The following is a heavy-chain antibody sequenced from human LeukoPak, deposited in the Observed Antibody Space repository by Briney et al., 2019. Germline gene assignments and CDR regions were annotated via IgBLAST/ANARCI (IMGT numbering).Heavy chain of an antibody. V-gene: IGHV5-51*01. J-gene: IGHJ4*02. CDR1: GYSFTSYW. CDR2: IYPGDSDT. CDR3: ARSCRSSTSCYNY. D-gene: IGHD2-2*02. Sequence: GESLKISCQGSGYSFTSYWIGWVRQMPGKGLEWMGIIYPGDSDTRYSPSFQGQVTISADKSISTAYLQWSSLKASDTAMYYCARSCRSSTSCYNYWGQGTLVTVSS.